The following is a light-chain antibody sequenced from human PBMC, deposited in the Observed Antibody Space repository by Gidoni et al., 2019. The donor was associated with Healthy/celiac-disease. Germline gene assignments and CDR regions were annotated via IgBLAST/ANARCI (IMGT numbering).Light chain of an antibody. V-gene: IGLV2-8*01. CDR3: SSYAGSYNLV. Sequence: QSALTQPPSASGSPGQSVTISCTGTSSDVGGYNYVSWDQQHPCKAPKLMLYEVSNRPSGGPDRFSASKSGNTASLTVSGLQAEDEADYDCSSYAGSYNLVFGGGTKLTVL. J-gene: IGLJ2*01. CDR2: EVS. CDR1: SSDVGGYNY.